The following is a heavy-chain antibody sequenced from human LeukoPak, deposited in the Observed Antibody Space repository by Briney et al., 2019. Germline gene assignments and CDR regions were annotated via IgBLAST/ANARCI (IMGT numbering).Heavy chain of an antibody. CDR2: ISGSGGST. CDR3: AKLSYDSSGYYRRQRYFDY. V-gene: IGHV3-23*01. Sequence: GGSLRLSCAASGFTFSSYGMSWVRQAPGKGLEWVSAISGSGGSTYYADSVKGRFTISRDNSKNTLYLQMNSLRAEDTAVYYCAKLSYDSSGYYRRQRYFDYWGQGTLVTVSS. J-gene: IGHJ4*02. CDR1: GFTFSSYG. D-gene: IGHD3-22*01.